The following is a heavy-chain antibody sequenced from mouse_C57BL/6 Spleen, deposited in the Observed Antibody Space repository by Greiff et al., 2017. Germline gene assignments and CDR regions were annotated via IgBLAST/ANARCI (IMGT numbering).Heavy chain of an antibody. CDR1: GYTFTSYW. J-gene: IGHJ4*01. CDR2: INPRNGGT. D-gene: IGHD2-12*01. Sequence: QVQLQQPGTELVKPGASVKLSCKASGYTFTSYWMHWVKQRPGQGLEWIGNINPRNGGTTYNEKFKGKATLTVDKSSSTAYMQLSSLTSEDSAVYYCARRDYSLYYSMDYWGQGTSVTVSS. CDR3: ARRDYSLYYSMDY. V-gene: IGHV1-53*01.